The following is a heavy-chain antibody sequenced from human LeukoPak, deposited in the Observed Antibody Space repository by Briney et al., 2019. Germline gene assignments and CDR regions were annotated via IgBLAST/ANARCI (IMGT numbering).Heavy chain of an antibody. CDR2: IRGSGDNT. D-gene: IGHD2-2*02. J-gene: IGHJ5*02. CDR3: AKLPNYCATTSCYRKGNWLDT. Sequence: GGSLRLSCAASGYTLTNSGMSGVRQAPGKGLEWVSSIRGSGDNTNYTDSVKGRFTISRDNSKNTLYLQKYSLRAEHTAVYHCAKLPNYCATTSCYRKGNWLDTWGQGTPVTVSS. CDR1: GYTLTNSG. V-gene: IGHV3-23*01.